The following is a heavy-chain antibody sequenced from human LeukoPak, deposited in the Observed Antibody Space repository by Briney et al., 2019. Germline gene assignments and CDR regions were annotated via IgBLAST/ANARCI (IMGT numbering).Heavy chain of an antibody. CDR3: ARDIPVGYSYTRGGYFDY. J-gene: IGHJ4*02. Sequence: SSETLSLTCTVSGGSIHNYFWSWIRQPAGKGLECIGHIYSSGSTNYNPSLRSRVTMSVDTSKNQFSLKLNSVTAADTVVYYCARDIPVGYSYTRGGYFDYWGQGTLVTVSS. D-gene: IGHD5-18*01. CDR1: GGSIHNYF. V-gene: IGHV4-4*07. CDR2: IYSSGST.